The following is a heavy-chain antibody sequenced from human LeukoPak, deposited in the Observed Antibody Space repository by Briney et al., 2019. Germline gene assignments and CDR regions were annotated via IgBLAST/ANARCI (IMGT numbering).Heavy chain of an antibody. CDR2: INPNGGGT. D-gene: IGHD2-2*01. CDR1: GYTFSDYY. V-gene: IGHV1-2*02. J-gene: IGHJ4*02. CDR3: ARGTPDIVVVPADIDY. Sequence: ASVKVSCKASGYTFSDYYMHWVRQAPGQGLEWMGWINPNGGGTNYAQNFQGRVTMTRDTSISTAYMELSRLRSDDTAVYYCARGTPDIVVVPADIDYWGQGTLVTVSS.